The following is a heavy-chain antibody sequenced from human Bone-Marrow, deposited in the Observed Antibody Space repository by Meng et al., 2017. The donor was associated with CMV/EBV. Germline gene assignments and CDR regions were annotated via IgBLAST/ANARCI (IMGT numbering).Heavy chain of an antibody. D-gene: IGHD3-3*01. CDR3: AQSGYYFVSDY. CDR2: IYSGGSST. J-gene: IGHJ4*02. CDR1: GFTFSSYA. V-gene: IGHV3-23*03. Sequence: GGSLRLSCAASGFTFSSYAMSWVRQAPGKGLEWVSVIYSGGSSTYYADSVKGRFTISRDNSKNTLYLQTNSLRAEDTAVYYCAQSGYYFVSDYWGQGTLVTVSS.